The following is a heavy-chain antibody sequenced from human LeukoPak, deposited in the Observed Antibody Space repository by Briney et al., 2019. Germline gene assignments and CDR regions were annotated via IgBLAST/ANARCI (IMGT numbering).Heavy chain of an antibody. CDR1: GGSFSGYY. D-gene: IGHD2-2*01. V-gene: IGHV4-34*01. CDR2: INHSGST. Sequence: SETLSLTCAVYGGSFSGYYWSWIRQPPGKGLEWIGEINHSGSTNYNPSLKSRVTISVDTSKNQFSLKLSSVAAADTAVYYCARRYCSSTSCYAFDYWGQGTLVTVSS. CDR3: ARRYCSSTSCYAFDY. J-gene: IGHJ4*02.